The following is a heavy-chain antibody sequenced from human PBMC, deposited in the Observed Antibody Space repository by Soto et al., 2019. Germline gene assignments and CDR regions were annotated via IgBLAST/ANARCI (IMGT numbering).Heavy chain of an antibody. V-gene: IGHV5-51*01. J-gene: IGHJ4*02. CDR3: ARSGDNYNRLDY. Sequence: GESLKISCTGSGYAFTSYWIAWVRQMPGKGLEWMGIIYPGDSDTRYSPSFQGQVTISADKSITTAYLQWSSLRAEDTAVYYCARSGDNYNRLDYWGQGTPVTVSS. D-gene: IGHD1-1*01. CDR1: GYAFTSYW. CDR2: IYPGDSDT.